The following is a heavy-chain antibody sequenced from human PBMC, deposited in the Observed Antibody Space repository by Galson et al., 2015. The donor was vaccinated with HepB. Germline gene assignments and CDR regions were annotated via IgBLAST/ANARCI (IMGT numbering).Heavy chain of an antibody. CDR1: GFTFSSYW. D-gene: IGHD4-17*01. CDR2: IKQDGSEK. J-gene: IGHJ6*02. CDR3: ARDGIGDYALQYYYYYGMDV. V-gene: IGHV3-7*03. Sequence: SLRLSCAASGFTFSSYWMSWVRQAPGKGLEWVANIKQDGSEKYYVDSVKGRFTISRDNAKNSLYLQMNSLRAEDTAVYYCARDGIGDYALQYYYYYGMDVWGQGTTVTVSS.